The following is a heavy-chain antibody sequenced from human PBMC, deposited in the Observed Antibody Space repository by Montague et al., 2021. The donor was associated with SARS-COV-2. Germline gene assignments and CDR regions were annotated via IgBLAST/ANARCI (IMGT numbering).Heavy chain of an antibody. D-gene: IGHD3-10*01. CDR1: GGSISSSNW. CDR2: IYHSGDT. Sequence: SETLSLTCAVSGGSISSSNWWSWVRQPPGKGLEWIGEIYHSGDTNYNPSLKSRVTFSPDKSKNHFSLKLSSVTAADTAMYYCAREGRALLWFGELAYYFDSWGPGILATVSS. CDR3: AREGRALLWFGELAYYFDS. V-gene: IGHV4-4*02. J-gene: IGHJ4*02.